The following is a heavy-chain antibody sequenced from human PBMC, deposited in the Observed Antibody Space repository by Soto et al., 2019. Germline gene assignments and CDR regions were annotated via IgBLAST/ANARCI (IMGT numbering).Heavy chain of an antibody. J-gene: IGHJ4*02. V-gene: IGHV4-31*03. D-gene: IGHD3-22*01. CDR1: GGSISSGGYY. Sequence: QVQLQESGPGLVKPSQTLSLTCTVSGGSISSGGYYWSWIRQHPGKGLEWIGYIYYSGSTYYNPYLKSRVTISVDTSKNQFSLKLSSVTAADTAVYYCARSTYDSSGYYYLVGFDYWGQGTLVTVSS. CDR3: ARSTYDSSGYYYLVGFDY. CDR2: IYYSGST.